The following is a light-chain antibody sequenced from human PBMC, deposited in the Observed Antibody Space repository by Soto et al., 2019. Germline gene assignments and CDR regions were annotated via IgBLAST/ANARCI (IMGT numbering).Light chain of an antibody. J-gene: IGKJ5*01. CDR1: QNITNS. CDR2: HAS. Sequence: IQMTQSPSSLSASIGDRVTITCQASQNITNSLSWYQQKPGKAPNLLIYHASKLAKGVTSTFSGSGSGTDFSFIITSLQREDLATYYCQQYYGLPPLTFGQGTRLEIK. V-gene: IGKV1-33*01. CDR3: QQYYGLPPLT.